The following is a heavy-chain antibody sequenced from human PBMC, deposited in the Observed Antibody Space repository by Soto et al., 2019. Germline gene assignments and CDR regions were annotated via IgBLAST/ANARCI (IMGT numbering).Heavy chain of an antibody. V-gene: IGHV1-2*02. Sequence: QLVQSGAEVKKPGASVKVSCKTSGPTFIAYYIHWVRQAPGQGLEWMGWIDAKSGGTTYEQKFPGTVTMTRDTSINTAYMELNTLTSDDTALYYSARISVDVPEWGQGTLITVSS. CDR2: IDAKSGGT. J-gene: IGHJ4*02. CDR1: GPTFIAYY. CDR3: ARISVDVPE. D-gene: IGHD5-12*01.